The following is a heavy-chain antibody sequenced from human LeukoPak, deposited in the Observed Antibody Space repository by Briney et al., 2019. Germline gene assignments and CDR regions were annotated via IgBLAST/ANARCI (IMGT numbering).Heavy chain of an antibody. Sequence: ASVKVSCKASGYTFTRYYLHWVRQAPGQGLEWMGWINPNSGGTKYAEKFQGRVTMTRDTSISTTYMELSRLRSDDTAVYYCARDCEHLASGWPGCFDYWGQGTLVTVSS. J-gene: IGHJ4*02. CDR2: INPNSGGT. D-gene: IGHD6-19*01. CDR1: GYTFTRYY. CDR3: ARDCEHLASGWPGCFDY. V-gene: IGHV1-2*02.